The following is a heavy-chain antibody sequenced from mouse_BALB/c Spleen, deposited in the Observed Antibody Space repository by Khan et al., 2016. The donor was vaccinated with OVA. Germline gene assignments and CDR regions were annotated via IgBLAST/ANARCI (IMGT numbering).Heavy chain of an antibody. D-gene: IGHD1-1*02. V-gene: IGHV5-4*02. J-gene: IGHJ3*01. Sequence: EVELVESGGGLVKPGGSLKLSCAASGFTFSDYYMYWVRQTPETRLECVANISDGGSYTYYPDSVKGRFNISRDNATNNLSLQMRSLKSEATAMYYCARAGYGGFAYWGQGTLVTVSA. CDR3: ARAGYGGFAY. CDR1: GFTFSDYY. CDR2: ISDGGSYT.